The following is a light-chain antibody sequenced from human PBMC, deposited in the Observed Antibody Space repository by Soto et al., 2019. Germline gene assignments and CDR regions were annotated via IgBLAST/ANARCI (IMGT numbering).Light chain of an antibody. J-gene: IGLJ3*02. CDR1: SSDVGGYDY. CDR2: EVT. Sequence: QSALTQPASVSGSPGQSIAISCTGTSSDVGGYDYVSWYQHHPGKAPKLMIYEVTNCPSVVSNCFSGSKSGNTASLTISGLQAEDEADYYCSSYTTSSTWVFGGGTKVTVL. CDR3: SSYTTSSTWV. V-gene: IGLV2-14*01.